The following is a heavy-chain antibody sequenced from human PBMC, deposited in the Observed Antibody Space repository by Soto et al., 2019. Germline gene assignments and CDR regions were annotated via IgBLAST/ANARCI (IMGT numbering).Heavy chain of an antibody. CDR2: ISAYNGDT. Sequence: QAQLVQSGGEVKKPGASVKVSCRASGYAFTSYGYAWVRQAPGQGLEWMGWISAYNGDTNYAQKFQDRVTLTTDTSTNTVHMELRNLGSDDTAVYYCARSGAYCTSITCLFDSFWGLGTLVTVSS. J-gene: IGHJ4*02. V-gene: IGHV1-18*01. CDR1: GYAFTSYG. CDR3: ARSGAYCTSITCLFDSF. D-gene: IGHD2-8*01.